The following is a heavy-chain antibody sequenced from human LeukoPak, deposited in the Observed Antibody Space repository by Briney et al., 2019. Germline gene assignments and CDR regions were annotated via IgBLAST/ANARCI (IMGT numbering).Heavy chain of an antibody. D-gene: IGHD2-15*01. CDR1: GFTFSSYW. Sequence: GGSLRLSCAASGFTFSSYWMSWVRQAPGKGLEWVANIKQDGSEKYYVDSEKGRFTISRDNAKNSLYLQMNSLRAEDTAVYYCASTLGRLGYCSGGNLCRDVWGQGTTVTVSS. CDR3: ASTLGRLGYCSGGNLCRDV. CDR2: IKQDGSEK. J-gene: IGHJ6*02. V-gene: IGHV3-7*01.